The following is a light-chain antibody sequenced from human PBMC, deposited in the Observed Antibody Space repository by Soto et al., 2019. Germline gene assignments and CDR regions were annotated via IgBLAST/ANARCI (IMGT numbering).Light chain of an antibody. CDR2: QTS. J-gene: IGKJ1*01. CDR1: QALNTR. CDR3: HQRQSWPRT. V-gene: IGKV3D-11*01. Sequence: EIVLTQSPGTLSSFPGDRVTLSCRASQALNTRLAWYKHKPGQAPRLLIYQTSIRAAGIPARFSASGTGTEFTLTISDVKPEDFEVYYCHQRQSWPRTFGQGTKVDIK.